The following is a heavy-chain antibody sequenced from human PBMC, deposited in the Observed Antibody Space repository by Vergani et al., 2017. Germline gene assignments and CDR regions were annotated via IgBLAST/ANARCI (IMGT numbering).Heavy chain of an antibody. Sequence: QVQLQQWGAGLLKPSETLSLTCAVYGGSFSGYYWSWIRQPPGKGLEWIGEINHSGSTNYNPSLKSRVTISVDTSKNQFSLKLSSVTAADTAVYYCARDRGYSGYDRFDYWGQGTLVTVSS. D-gene: IGHD5-12*01. CDR2: INHSGST. J-gene: IGHJ4*02. CDR1: GGSFSGYY. CDR3: ARDRGYSGYDRFDY. V-gene: IGHV4-34*01.